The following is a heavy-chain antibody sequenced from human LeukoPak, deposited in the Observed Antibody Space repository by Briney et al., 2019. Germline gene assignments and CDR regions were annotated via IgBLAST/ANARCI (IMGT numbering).Heavy chain of an antibody. CDR1: GFTVSSNY. J-gene: IGHJ4*02. D-gene: IGHD1-26*01. V-gene: IGHV3-23*01. Sequence: GGSLRLSCAASGFTVSSNYMSWVRQAPGKGLEWVSAISGSGGSTYYADSVKGRFTISRDNSKNTLYLQMNSLRAEDTAVYYCAKDEGYSGSYSDYWGQGTLVTVSS. CDR3: AKDEGYSGSYSDY. CDR2: ISGSGGST.